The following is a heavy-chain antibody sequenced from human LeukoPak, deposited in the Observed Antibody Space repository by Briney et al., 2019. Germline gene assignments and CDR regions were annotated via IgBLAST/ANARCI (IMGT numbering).Heavy chain of an antibody. D-gene: IGHD4-17*01. CDR1: GGTFSSYA. CDR2: IIPIFGTA. J-gene: IGHJ3*02. CDR3: ARTTVTTSDDAFDI. Sequence: SVKVSCKASGGTFSSYAISWVRQAPGQGLEWMGGIIPIFGTANYAQKLQGRVTMTTETSTSTAYMELRSLRSDDTAVYYCARTTVTTSDDAFDIWGQGTMVTVSS. V-gene: IGHV1-69*05.